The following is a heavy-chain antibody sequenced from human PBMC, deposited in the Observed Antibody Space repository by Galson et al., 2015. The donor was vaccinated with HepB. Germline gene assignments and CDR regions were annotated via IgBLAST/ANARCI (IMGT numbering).Heavy chain of an antibody. D-gene: IGHD2-2*01. V-gene: IGHV3-30*14. J-gene: IGHJ6*02. CDR2: ISYDGSNK. CDR1: GFTFSSYA. Sequence: SLRLSCAASGFTFSSYAMHWVRQAPGKGLEWVAVISYDGSNKYYADSVKGRFTISRDNSKNTLYLQMNSLRAEDTAVYYCARSVVVPAATVPLYYYYGMDVWGQGTTVTVSS. CDR3: ARSVVVPAATVPLYYYYGMDV.